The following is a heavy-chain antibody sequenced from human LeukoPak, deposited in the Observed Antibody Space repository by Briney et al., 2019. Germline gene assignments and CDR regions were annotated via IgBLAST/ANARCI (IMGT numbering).Heavy chain of an antibody. Sequence: ASVMVSCKASGYTFTGYYIDWVRQAPGQGLEWMGRIDPNSGITNYAQKFQGRVTMTRDTSITTAYMELSRLRSDDTAVYYCARDRSAQLVDYWGQGTLVTVSS. CDR3: ARDRSAQLVDY. CDR1: GYTFTGYY. D-gene: IGHD6-13*01. J-gene: IGHJ4*02. CDR2: IDPNSGIT. V-gene: IGHV1-2*02.